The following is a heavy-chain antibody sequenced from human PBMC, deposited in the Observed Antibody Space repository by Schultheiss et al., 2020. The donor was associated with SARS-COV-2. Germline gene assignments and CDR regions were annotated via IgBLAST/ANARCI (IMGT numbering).Heavy chain of an antibody. CDR1: GFTFSSYA. J-gene: IGHJ4*02. D-gene: IGHD1-14*01. CDR2: ISYDGSNK. Sequence: GASLKISCAASGFTFSSYAMHWVRQAPGKGLEWVAVISYDGSNKYYADSVKGRFTIYRDNSKKTLDLQMNSLRTEDTAVYYCARRTMLAFDYWGQGTLVTVSS. V-gene: IGHV3-30*04. CDR3: ARRTMLAFDY.